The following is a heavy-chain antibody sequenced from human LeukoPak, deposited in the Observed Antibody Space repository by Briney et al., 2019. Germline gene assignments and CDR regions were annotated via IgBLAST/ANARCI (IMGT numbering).Heavy chain of an antibody. CDR1: GYFISSGFY. CDR2: LYHTGIT. V-gene: IGHV4-38-2*02. D-gene: IGHD3-22*01. J-gene: IGHJ5*02. Sequence: PSETLSLTCTVSGYFISSGFYWGWIRQPPGKGLEWIGSLYHTGITYYNPSLKSRVTISVDTSKNQFSLKLSSVTAADTAVYYCARDYYDSSASINWFDTRGPGTLVTVSS. CDR3: ARDYYDSSASINWFDT.